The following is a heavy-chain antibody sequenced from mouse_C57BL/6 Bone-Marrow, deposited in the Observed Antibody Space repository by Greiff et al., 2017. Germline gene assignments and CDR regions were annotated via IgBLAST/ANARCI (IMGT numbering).Heavy chain of an antibody. CDR2: INPNNGGT. D-gene: IGHD2-4*01. Sequence: EVQVVESGPELVKPGASVKMSCKASGYTFTDYNMHWVKQSHGKSLEWIGYINPNNGGTSYNQKFKGKATLTVNKSSSTAYMELRSLTSEDSAVYYCARERYDYDWYFDVWGTGTTVTVSS. CDR1: GYTFTDYN. J-gene: IGHJ1*03. V-gene: IGHV1-22*01. CDR3: ARERYDYDWYFDV.